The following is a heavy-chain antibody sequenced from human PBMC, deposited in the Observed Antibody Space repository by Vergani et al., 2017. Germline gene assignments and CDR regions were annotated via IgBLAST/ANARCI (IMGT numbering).Heavy chain of an antibody. V-gene: IGHV4-30-2*01. CDR3: ASQGDYYDSSGYVDY. CDR1: GGSISSGGYS. D-gene: IGHD3-22*01. Sequence: QLQLQESGSGLVKPSQTLSLTCAVSGGSISSGGYSWSWIRQPPGKGLEWIGYIYHSGSTYYNPSLKSRVTISVDRSKNQFSLKLSSVTAADTAVYYCASQGDYYDSSGYVDYWGQGTLVTVSS. CDR2: IYHSGST. J-gene: IGHJ4*02.